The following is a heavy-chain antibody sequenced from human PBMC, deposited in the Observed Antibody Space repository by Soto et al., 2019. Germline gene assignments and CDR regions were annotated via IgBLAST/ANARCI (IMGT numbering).Heavy chain of an antibody. CDR1: GYTFTSYL. D-gene: IGHD5-12*01. Sequence: ASVKVSCKPSGYTFTSYLIDWVRQAPGQRLEWMGWINTGNGDTKYSQKFQGRVTITRDTSASTAYMELSSLTSEDTAVYYCASGNCGYICYHDYWGQGTLVTVSS. J-gene: IGHJ4*02. V-gene: IGHV1-3*04. CDR3: ASGNCGYICYHDY. CDR2: INTGNGDT.